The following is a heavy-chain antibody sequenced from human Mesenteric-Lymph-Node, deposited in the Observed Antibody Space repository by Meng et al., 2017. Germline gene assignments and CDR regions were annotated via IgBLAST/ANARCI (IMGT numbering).Heavy chain of an antibody. CDR1: GFTLSSYV. D-gene: IGHD6-19*01. CDR2: ISNSDGST. J-gene: IGHJ4*02. Sequence: GSLRLSCAASGFTLSSYVMNWVRQAPGKGLEWVSGISNSDGSTYYADSVKGRFTISRDNSKNTLYLQMNSLRAEDTAIYYCAKGSGSGSGWLGGVSTDYWGQGTLVTVSS. V-gene: IGHV3-23*01. CDR3: AKGSGSGSGWLGGVSTDY.